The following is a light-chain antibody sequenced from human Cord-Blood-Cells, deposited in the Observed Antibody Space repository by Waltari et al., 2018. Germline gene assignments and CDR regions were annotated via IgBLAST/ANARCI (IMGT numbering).Light chain of an antibody. Sequence: QSALTQPASVSGSPGQSITISCTGTSSAVGGSNYVSWYQQHPGKAPKLMIYDVSNRPSGFSNRFSGSKSGNTASLTISGLQAEDEADYYCSSYTSSSTRVFGGGTKLTVL. V-gene: IGLV2-14*03. CDR3: SSYTSSSTRV. J-gene: IGLJ3*02. CDR2: DVS. CDR1: SSAVGGSNY.